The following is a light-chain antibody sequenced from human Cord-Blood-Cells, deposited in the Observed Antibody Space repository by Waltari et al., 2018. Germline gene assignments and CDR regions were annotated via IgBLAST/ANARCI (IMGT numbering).Light chain of an antibody. CDR3: QQSYSTPYS. CDR2: AAS. J-gene: IGKJ2*03. Sequence: DIQMTQSPSSLSASVGDRVPITCRASQSISSYLNWYKQKPGKAPKLLIYAASSLQSGVPSRFSGSGSGKDFTLTISSLQPEDFATYYCQQSYSTPYSFGQGTKLEIK. V-gene: IGKV1-39*01. CDR1: QSISSY.